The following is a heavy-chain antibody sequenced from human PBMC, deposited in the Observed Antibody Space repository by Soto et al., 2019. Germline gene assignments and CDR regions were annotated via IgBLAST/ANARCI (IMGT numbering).Heavy chain of an antibody. CDR3: AKLSGYYFYYAMDV. J-gene: IGHJ6*02. Sequence: GGSLRLSCAASGFTFSSYARSWVRQAPGKGLEWVSTISGNGDSTYYADSVRGRFTISRDNSKNTLYLRMNSLRAEDTAVYYCAKLSGYYFYYAMDVWGQGTTVTVYS. V-gene: IGHV3-23*01. CDR2: ISGNGDST. CDR1: GFTFSSYA.